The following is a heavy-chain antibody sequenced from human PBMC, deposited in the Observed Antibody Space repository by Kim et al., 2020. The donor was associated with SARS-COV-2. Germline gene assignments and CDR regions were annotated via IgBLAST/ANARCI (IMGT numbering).Heavy chain of an antibody. CDR3: SRGPPGIAEAGFSYYYG. V-gene: IGHV5-51*01. D-gene: IGHD6-19*01. CDR2: IYSGDSDT. CDR1: GYSFTSYW. Sequence: GESLKISCKGSGYSFTSYWIGWVRQMPGKGLELVGIIYSGDSDTRYSPSFQGQVTISDDKSLSTAYLQWSSLKASDTALYYCSRGPPGIAEAGFSYYYG. J-gene: IGHJ6*01.